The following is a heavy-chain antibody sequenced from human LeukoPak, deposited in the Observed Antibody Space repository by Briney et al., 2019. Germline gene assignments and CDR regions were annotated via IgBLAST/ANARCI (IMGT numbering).Heavy chain of an antibody. CDR1: GYPFTTWE. J-gene: IGHJ5*02. V-gene: IGHV1-8*01. CDR3: ARGPRNDP. Sequence: ASVKVSCKTSGYPFTTWEINWVRQAAGQGLEWMGWVQPNSGNTAYAQKFQGRVTMTRDTSISTAYMELSGLRSDDTAVYFCARGPRNDPWGQGTLVTVSS. D-gene: IGHD1-14*01. CDR2: VQPNSGNT.